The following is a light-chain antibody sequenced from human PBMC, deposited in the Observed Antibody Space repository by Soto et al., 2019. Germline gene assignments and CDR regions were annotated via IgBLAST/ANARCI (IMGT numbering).Light chain of an antibody. V-gene: IGKV3D-15*01. Sequence: EIVMTQSPVTLSVSPGERATLSCRASQNISRSLAWYQQKPGQGPSLLIYDASNRATGSPAGFSGSGSGTDFTLTITSLEPEDFAVYYCQQYNNWPPTFGPGTKVDIK. CDR3: QQYNNWPPT. J-gene: IGKJ3*01. CDR1: QNISRS. CDR2: DAS.